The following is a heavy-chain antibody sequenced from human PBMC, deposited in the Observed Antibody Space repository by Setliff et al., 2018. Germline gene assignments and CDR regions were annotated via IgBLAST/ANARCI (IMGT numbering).Heavy chain of an antibody. J-gene: IGHJ4*02. Sequence: GGSLRLSCAASGFTFSNYQMHWVRQAPGKGLVWVSVIYSGGTTDYVDSLRGRFTISRHNGKNTVYLQLNSLRPEDTAVYFCAKDRVNDGIWEFDSWGQGLLVTVSS. V-gene: IGHV3-53*04. D-gene: IGHD1-20*01. CDR1: GFTFSNYQ. CDR3: AKDRVNDGIWEFDS. CDR2: IYSGGTT.